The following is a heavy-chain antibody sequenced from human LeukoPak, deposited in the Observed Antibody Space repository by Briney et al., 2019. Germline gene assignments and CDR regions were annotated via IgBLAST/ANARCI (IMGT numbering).Heavy chain of an antibody. D-gene: IGHD4-11*01. J-gene: IGHJ6*03. V-gene: IGHV4-38-2*01. CDR1: GYSISSGYY. CDR2: IYHSGST. CDR3: ARHRGDNSNPRYYFYYMDV. Sequence: SETLSLTCAVSGYSISSGYYWGWIRQPPGKGPEWIGSIYHSGSTYYNPSLKSRVTMSGDTSKNHFSLKLSSVIAADAAVYYCARHRGDNSNPRYYFYYMDVWGKGTTVTVSS.